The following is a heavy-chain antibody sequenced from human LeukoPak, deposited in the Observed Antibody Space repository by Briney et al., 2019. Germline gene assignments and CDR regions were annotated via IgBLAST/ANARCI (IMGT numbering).Heavy chain of an antibody. J-gene: IGHJ4*02. Sequence: GGSLRLSCAASGFTFSNYAMSWVRQAPGRGLEWVSTISGSGTNTYYADSVKGRFTISRDNSENTLFLQMNSLRAEDTAIYYCATQNFDYCGQETLVTASS. V-gene: IGHV3-23*01. CDR1: GFTFSNYA. CDR3: ATQNFDY. CDR2: ISGSGTNT.